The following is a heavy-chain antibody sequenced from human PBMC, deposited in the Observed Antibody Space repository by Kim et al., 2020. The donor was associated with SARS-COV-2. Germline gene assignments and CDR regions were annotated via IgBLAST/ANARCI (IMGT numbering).Heavy chain of an antibody. V-gene: IGHV3-23*01. J-gene: IGHJ4*02. Sequence: MKGRFTISRVNSKNTLYLQMDRLKVEDTAVYYCAKRRFGTDVYYFDYWGQGSLGTVSS. CDR3: AKRRFGTDVYYFDY. D-gene: IGHD2-8*01.